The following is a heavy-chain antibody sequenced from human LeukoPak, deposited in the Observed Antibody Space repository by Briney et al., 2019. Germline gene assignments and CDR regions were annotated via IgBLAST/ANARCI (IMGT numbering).Heavy chain of an antibody. J-gene: IGHJ4*02. D-gene: IGHD5-18*01. Sequence: AASVKVSCKASGYTFTSYGISWVRQAPGQGPEWMGWISAYNGNTNYAQKLQGRVTMTTDTSTSTDYMELRSLRSDDTAVYYCARDRSDTAMVWGQGTLVTVSS. V-gene: IGHV1-18*01. CDR3: ARDRSDTAMV. CDR1: GYTFTSYG. CDR2: ISAYNGNT.